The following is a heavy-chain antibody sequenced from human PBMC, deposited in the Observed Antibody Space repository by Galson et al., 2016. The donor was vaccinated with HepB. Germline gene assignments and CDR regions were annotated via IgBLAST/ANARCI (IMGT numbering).Heavy chain of an antibody. CDR2: ISGDGDST. D-gene: IGHD4-17*01. V-gene: IGHV3-23*01. J-gene: IGHJ4*02. Sequence: SLRLSCAASGFTFSSCLMAWVRQAPGKGLEWVSAISGDGDSTFYADSMKGRFTISRDNSKNTLYLQINNLRAEDTAVYYCIVDGGGSRWKSLTTLTTDYWGQGILVTVSS. CDR3: IVDGGGSRWKSLTTLTTDY. CDR1: GFTFSSCL.